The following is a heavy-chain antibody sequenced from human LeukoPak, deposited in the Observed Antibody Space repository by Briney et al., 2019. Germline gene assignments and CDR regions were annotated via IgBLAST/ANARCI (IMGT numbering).Heavy chain of an antibody. D-gene: IGHD3-22*01. CDR3: AKDHPFDYYYDSSGYFLY. CDR1: GFTFSSYG. V-gene: IGHV3-21*04. CDR2: ISSGSSYI. J-gene: IGHJ4*02. Sequence: GGSLRLSCAASGFTFSSYGMNWVRQTPGMGLEWVSTISSGSSYIDYADPVKGRFTISRDDAKNSLYLQMNSLRAEDTAVYYCAKDHPFDYYYDSSGYFLYWGQGTLVTVSS.